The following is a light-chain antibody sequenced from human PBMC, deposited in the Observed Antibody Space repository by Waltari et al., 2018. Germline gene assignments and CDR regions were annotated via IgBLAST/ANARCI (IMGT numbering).Light chain of an antibody. V-gene: IGLV2-14*03. CDR3: NSYTGSNSYV. Sequence: QSALTQPASVSGSPGQSITISCSGTSSDVGGYNYVSWYQQHPGKAPKLLIYDVSNRPSGVSNRFSGSKSGNTASLTISGLQPEDEADYYCNSYTGSNSYVFGTGTKVTVL. CDR1: SSDVGGYNY. J-gene: IGLJ1*01. CDR2: DVS.